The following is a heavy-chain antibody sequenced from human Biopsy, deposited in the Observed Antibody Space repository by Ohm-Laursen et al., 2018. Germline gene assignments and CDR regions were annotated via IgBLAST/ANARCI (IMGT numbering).Heavy chain of an antibody. Sequence: PLRLSCAASGFTFSDYYMNWIRQAPGKGLEWVSFITNTGRTVYADSVKGRFTISRDNADNSLHLQMKSLRADDTAVYYCARLGSGDYFPTFFDFWGQGALVTVSS. CDR3: ARLGSGDYFPTFFDF. D-gene: IGHD5-12*01. V-gene: IGHV3-11*01. J-gene: IGHJ4*02. CDR1: GFTFSDYY. CDR2: ITNTGRTV.